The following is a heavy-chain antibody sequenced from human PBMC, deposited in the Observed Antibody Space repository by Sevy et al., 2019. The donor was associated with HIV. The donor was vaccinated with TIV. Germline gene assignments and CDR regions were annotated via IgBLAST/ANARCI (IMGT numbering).Heavy chain of an antibody. J-gene: IGHJ6*02. CDR2: LIGGGSRK. Sequence: GGSLRLSCAASGFPFSNYAMSWIRQAPGKGLEWVSTLIGGGSRKYYADSVTGRFTITRDNSKNTLYLQMNSLRADDTAIYYCAKRRVQSGLSGGGANYGWDVCGHGTTVTVSS. CDR1: GFPFSNYA. D-gene: IGHD2-15*01. V-gene: IGHV3-23*01. CDR3: AKRRVQSGLSGGGANYGWDV.